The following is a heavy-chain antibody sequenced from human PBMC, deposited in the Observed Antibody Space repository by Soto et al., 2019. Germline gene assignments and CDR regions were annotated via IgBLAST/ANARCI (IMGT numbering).Heavy chain of an antibody. CDR2: IYYSGNT. CDR1: GGSISSGRYY. V-gene: IGHV4-31*03. D-gene: IGHD3-10*01. CDR3: ASNNGFGELFY. J-gene: IGHJ4*02. Sequence: QVQLQESGPGLVRPSQTLSLTCTVSGGSISSGRYYWSWIRQHPGKGLEWIGYIYYSGNTYYNPSLKSRVTISGDTSKNQFSLKLTSVTAADTAVYYCASNNGFGELFYWGQGTLVTVSS.